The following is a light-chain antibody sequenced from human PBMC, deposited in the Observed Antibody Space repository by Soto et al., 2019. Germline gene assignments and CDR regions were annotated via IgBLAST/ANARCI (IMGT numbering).Light chain of an antibody. Sequence: DIQMTQSPSSLSASVGDRVTITCRASQGIRNQLGWYQQKPGKAPKRLIYAASTLQSGVPSRFSGSGSGTEFTLSISSLQSEDFAVYYCQQYSVWPPVLTFGGGTKVDIK. CDR1: QGIRNQ. CDR2: AAS. V-gene: IGKV1-17*01. CDR3: QQYSVWPPVLT. J-gene: IGKJ4*01.